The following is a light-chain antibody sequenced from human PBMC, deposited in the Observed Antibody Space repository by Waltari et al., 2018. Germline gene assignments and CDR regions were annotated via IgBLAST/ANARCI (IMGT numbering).Light chain of an antibody. CDR3: QVWDSSSDHFHVV. CDR2: DDS. J-gene: IGLJ2*01. V-gene: IGLV3-21*04. Sequence: SYVLTQPPSVSVAPGKTARITCGGNNLGSKSVHWYQQKPGQAPALVIYDDSGRTSGIPERFSGSNSGNTATLTSGRVEGGDEADYYSQVWDSSSDHFHVVFGGGTKLTVL. CDR1: NLGSKS.